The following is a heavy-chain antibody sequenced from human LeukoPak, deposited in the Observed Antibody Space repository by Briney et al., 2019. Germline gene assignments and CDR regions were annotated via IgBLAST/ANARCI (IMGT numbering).Heavy chain of an antibody. V-gene: IGHV4-34*01. CDR3: AGCRGTRVQS. J-gene: IGHJ5*02. Sequence: SETLSLTCAVYGGSFSGYYWSWIRQPPGKGLEWIGEINHSGSTNYNPSLKSRFTISVDTSKNQFSLKLSSVTAADTATYYCAGCRGTRVQSWGQGTLVSVSS. D-gene: IGHD2-2*01. CDR1: GGSFSGYY. CDR2: INHSGST.